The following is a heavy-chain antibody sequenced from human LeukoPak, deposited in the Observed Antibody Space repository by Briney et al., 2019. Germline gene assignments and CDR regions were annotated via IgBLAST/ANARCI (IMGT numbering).Heavy chain of an antibody. CDR3: ARAWQWLPLDS. V-gene: IGHV4-4*07. Sequence: SETLSLTCTVSGGSIISYYWTWIRQPAGKGLEWIGRIHTSGSTNYNPSLKSRVTMSAGTSKNQFSLKLTSVTAADTAVYYCARAWQWLPLDSWGQGTLVTVSS. CDR2: IHTSGST. J-gene: IGHJ4*02. CDR1: GGSIISYY. D-gene: IGHD6-19*01.